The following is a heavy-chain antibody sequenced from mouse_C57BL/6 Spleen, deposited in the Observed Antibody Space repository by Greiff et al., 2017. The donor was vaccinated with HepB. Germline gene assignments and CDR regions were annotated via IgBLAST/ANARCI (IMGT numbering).Heavy chain of an antibody. D-gene: IGHD1-1*01. CDR2: IRNKANGYTT. CDR1: GFTFTDYY. CDR3: ARPYGSREWGYFDY. V-gene: IGHV7-3*01. Sequence: EVKLQESGGGLVQPGGSLSLSCAASGFTFTDYYMSWVRQPPGKALEWLGFIRNKANGYTTEYSASVKGRFTISRDNSQSILYLQMNALRAEDSATYYRARPYGSREWGYFDYWGQGTTLTVSS. J-gene: IGHJ2*01.